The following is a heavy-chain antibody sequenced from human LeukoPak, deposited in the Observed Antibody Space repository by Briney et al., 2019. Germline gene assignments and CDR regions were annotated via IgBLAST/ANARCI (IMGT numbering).Heavy chain of an antibody. J-gene: IGHJ4*01. CDR2: ISAYNGNT. V-gene: IGHV1-18*01. Sequence: GASVKVSCKASVYPFDNFGLTWVRQAPGQGLGWMGWISAYNGNTHYAQKFRGRLTLTTETSTSTAYLELRSLKSDDTAVYYCARDRVGGDLTGVSLYWGQGTLVTVSS. CDR1: VYPFDNFG. D-gene: IGHD4-17*01. CDR3: ARDRVGGDLTGVSLY.